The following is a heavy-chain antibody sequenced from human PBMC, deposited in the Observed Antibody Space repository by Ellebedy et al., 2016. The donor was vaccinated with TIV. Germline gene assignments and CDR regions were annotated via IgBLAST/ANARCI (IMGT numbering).Heavy chain of an antibody. CDR2: IKEDGSHN. Sequence: GESLKISCAASGFTFSNSWMSWVRQAPGKGLEWVANIKEDGSHNNYLDSVKGRFTISRDNTKNSLYLQMNSLRADDTAVYHCVRDDWGPGDYWGQGTLVTVSS. D-gene: IGHD7-27*01. CDR1: GFTFSNSW. V-gene: IGHV3-7*03. CDR3: VRDDWGPGDY. J-gene: IGHJ4*02.